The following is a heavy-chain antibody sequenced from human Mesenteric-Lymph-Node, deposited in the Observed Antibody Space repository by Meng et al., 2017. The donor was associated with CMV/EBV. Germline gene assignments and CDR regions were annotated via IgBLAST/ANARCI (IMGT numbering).Heavy chain of an antibody. CDR1: GLSVSSDNSS. J-gene: IGHJ2*01. V-gene: IGHV4-61*01. Sequence: SGLSVSSDNSSWSWLRQPPGGGLECIGYISYIGSTPCTPSLKNRVTISLDTSKNQFSLNLRSVTTADTAVYYCARAGIPQTSGYFDLWGRGTLVTVSS. D-gene: IGHD2-2*02. CDR2: ISYIGST. CDR3: ARAGIPQTSGYFDL.